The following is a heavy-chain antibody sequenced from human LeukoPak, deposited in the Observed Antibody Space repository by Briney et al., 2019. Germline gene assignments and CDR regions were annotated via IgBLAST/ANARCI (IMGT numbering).Heavy chain of an antibody. D-gene: IGHD2-21*02. Sequence: PSETLSLTCTVTGGAISSRSFYWGWIRQPPGKGLEWVANINQDGSEKHHVDSVEGRFTISRDNAENSLYLQLNRLRVEDTAVYYCAKTISDGYIGWGQGTLVTVSS. CDR1: GGAISSRSFY. CDR2: INQDGSEK. CDR3: AKTISDGYIG. V-gene: IGHV3-7*01. J-gene: IGHJ4*02.